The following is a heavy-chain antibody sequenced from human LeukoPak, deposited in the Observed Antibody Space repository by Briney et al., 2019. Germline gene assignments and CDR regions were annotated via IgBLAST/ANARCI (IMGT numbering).Heavy chain of an antibody. V-gene: IGHV1-2*02. CDR1: GYTFTGYY. D-gene: IGHD3-16*02. J-gene: IGHJ4*02. CDR3: ARDGGDIMITFGGVIGLGD. CDR2: INPNSGGT. Sequence: ASVKVSCKASGYTFTGYYMHWERQAPGQGLEWMGWINPNSGGTNYAQKFQGRVTMTRDTSISTAYMELSRLRSDDTAVYYCARDGGDIMITFGGVIGLGDWGQGTLVTVSS.